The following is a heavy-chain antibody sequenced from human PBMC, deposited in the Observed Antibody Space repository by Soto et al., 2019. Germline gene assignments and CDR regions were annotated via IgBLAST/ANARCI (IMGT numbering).Heavy chain of an antibody. D-gene: IGHD6-25*01. J-gene: IGHJ4*02. CDR1: GYSFPSYW. CDR3: ARHESGLNLFDY. V-gene: IGHV5-51*01. CDR2: IYPTDADI. Sequence: GESLKISCKASGYSFPSYWIGWVRQMPGKGLEWMGIIYPTDADIRYSPSFQGQVTISADRSVSTAYLQWSSLKASDSAMYYCARHESGLNLFDYWGRGTLVTVSS.